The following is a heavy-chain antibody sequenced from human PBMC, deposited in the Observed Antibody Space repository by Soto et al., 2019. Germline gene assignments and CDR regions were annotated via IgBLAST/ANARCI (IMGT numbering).Heavy chain of an antibody. CDR2: IYYSGST. CDR1: GGSISSGGYY. V-gene: IGHV4-31*03. D-gene: IGHD3-9*01. CDR3: ARALILRYFDCSPYDWFDP. Sequence: PSETLSLTCTVSGGSISSGGYYWSWIRRHPGKGLEWIGYIYYSGSTYYNPSLKSRVTISVDTSKNQFSLKLSSVTAADTAVYYCARALILRYFDCSPYDWFDPWGQGTLVTVS. J-gene: IGHJ5*02.